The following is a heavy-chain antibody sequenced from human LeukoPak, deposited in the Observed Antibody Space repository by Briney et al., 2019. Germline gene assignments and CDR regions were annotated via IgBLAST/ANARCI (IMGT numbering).Heavy chain of an antibody. J-gene: IGHJ4*02. V-gene: IGHV4-59*08. Sequence: AETLSLTCTVSGGSISNYFWSWIRQPPGKGLEWLGYNYYSGSTTYNPSLKSRITMSVDTSKNQFSLKLSSVTAADTAVYYCTRNLGDYWGQGTLVTLSS. CDR2: NYYSGST. CDR1: GGSISNYF. CDR3: TRNLGDY. D-gene: IGHD3-16*01.